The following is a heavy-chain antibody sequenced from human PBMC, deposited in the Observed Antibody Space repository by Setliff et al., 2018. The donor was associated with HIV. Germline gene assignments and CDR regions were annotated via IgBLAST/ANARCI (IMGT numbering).Heavy chain of an antibody. D-gene: IGHD7-27*01. CDR2: IIPVFGIT. Sequence: SVKVSCKASGGTFSSHGVSWVRQAPGQGLEWMGGIIPVFGITNYAQNFKGRVTIVADESTRTAYMELSGLRSEDTAVYFCTRGPLLAGNGPYYFDYWGQGTLVTVSS. V-gene: IGHV1-69*13. J-gene: IGHJ4*02. CDR1: GGTFSSHG. CDR3: TRGPLLAGNGPYYFDY.